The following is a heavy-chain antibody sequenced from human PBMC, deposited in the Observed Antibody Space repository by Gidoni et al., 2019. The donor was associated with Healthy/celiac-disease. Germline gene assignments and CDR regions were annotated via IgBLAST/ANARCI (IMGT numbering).Heavy chain of an antibody. D-gene: IGHD5-18*01. V-gene: IGHV4-59*01. CDR3: ARAEGDTAMDY. CDR2: IYYSGST. Sequence: QVQLQESGPGLVTPSETLSLTCTVSGGSISSYYWSWIRQPPGKGLEWIGYIYYSGSTNYNPSLKSRVTISVDTSKNQFSLKLSSVTAADTAVYYCARAEGDTAMDYWGQGTLVTVSS. CDR1: GGSISSYY. J-gene: IGHJ4*02.